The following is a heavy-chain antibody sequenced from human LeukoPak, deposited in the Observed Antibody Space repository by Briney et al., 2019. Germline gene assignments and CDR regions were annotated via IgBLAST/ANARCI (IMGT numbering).Heavy chain of an antibody. D-gene: IGHD3-22*01. Sequence: SETLSLTCAVSGGSISSSNYYWGWICQPPGKGLEWIGNIYYTGSTYYNPSLTSRVTISVDSSKNHFSLKLTSVTATDTAVYYCASILNPNYFNSSGYYDSWGQGTLVTVSS. CDR1: GGSISSSNYY. CDR2: IYYTGST. CDR3: ASILNPNYFNSSGYYDS. V-gene: IGHV4-39*07. J-gene: IGHJ5*01.